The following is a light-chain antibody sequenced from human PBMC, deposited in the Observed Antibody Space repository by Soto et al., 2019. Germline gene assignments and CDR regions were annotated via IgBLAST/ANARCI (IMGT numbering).Light chain of an antibody. CDR3: LQYHNLWA. CDR1: QNIYSN. CDR2: RAS. Sequence: IVIAHSPATLSFSPVERATLSCRASQNIYSNVAWYQQRPGQAPRLLIYRASTRATGIPARFSGSGSGTEFTLTISSLQSEDFTVYSCLQYHNLWAFGQGTKVDI. V-gene: IGKV3-15*01. J-gene: IGKJ1*01.